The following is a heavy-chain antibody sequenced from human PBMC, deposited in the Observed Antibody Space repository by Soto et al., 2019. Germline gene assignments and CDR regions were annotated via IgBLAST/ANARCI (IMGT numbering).Heavy chain of an antibody. V-gene: IGHV3-9*01. CDR2: INWNSDSV. D-gene: IGHD3-3*01. CDR1: GFTFDDYA. J-gene: IGHJ3*02. CDR3: TKGSVGAGSDAFDI. Sequence: EVQLVESGGGLVQPGRSLRLSCAASGFTFDDYAMHWVRQAPGKGLKWVSGINWNSDSVGYADSVKGRFTISRDNTKKSLCLQMNSLRAEDTALYFCTKGSVGAGSDAFDIWGQGTMVTVSS.